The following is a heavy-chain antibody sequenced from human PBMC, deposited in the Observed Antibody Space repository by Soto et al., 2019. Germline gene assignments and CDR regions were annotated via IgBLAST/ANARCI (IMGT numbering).Heavy chain of an antibody. D-gene: IGHD5-12*01. V-gene: IGHV3-48*02. CDR2: ISSSSSTI. Sequence: PGGSLRLSCAASGFTFSSYSMNWVRQSPGKGLEWVSYISSSSSTIYYADSVKGRFTISRDNAKNSLYLQMNSLRDEDTAVYYCARVSRYSGYVWLDPWGQGTLVTVPS. CDR3: ARVSRYSGYVWLDP. CDR1: GFTFSSYS. J-gene: IGHJ5*02.